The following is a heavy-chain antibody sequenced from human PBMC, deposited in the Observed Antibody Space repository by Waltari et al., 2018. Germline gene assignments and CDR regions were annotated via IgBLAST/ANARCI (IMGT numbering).Heavy chain of an antibody. CDR1: GFTLRSYN. V-gene: IGHV3-53*01. D-gene: IGHD3-10*01. CDR3: ARGNTKYGMDV. Sequence: DVQLVESGGGLMQPGGSLRLSCAVSGFTLRSYNMNWVRQAPGKGLEWVSILYHAGNTYYADSVKGRFTFSRDNSKNTLYLQMNSLRAEDTAVYYCARGNTKYGMDVWGQGTTVTVSS. CDR2: LYHAGNT. J-gene: IGHJ6*02.